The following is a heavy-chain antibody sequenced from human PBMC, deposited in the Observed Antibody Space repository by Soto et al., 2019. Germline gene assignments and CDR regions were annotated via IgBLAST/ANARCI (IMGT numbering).Heavy chain of an antibody. Sequence: GGSLRLSCAASGFTFSSYAMTWVRQAPGKGLEWVSTISGSGGSTFYADSVKGRFTISRDNSKNTLYLQMNSLRAEDTAVYYCAKDTSTSGWYRQDVWGQGTTVTVSS. CDR3: AKDTSTSGWYRQDV. V-gene: IGHV3-23*01. J-gene: IGHJ6*02. D-gene: IGHD6-19*01. CDR1: GFTFSSYA. CDR2: ISGSGGST.